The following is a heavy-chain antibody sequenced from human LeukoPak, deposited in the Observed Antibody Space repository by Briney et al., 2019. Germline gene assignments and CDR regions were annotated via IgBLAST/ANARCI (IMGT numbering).Heavy chain of an antibody. CDR2: TYYRSKWYS. Sequence: SQTLSLTCAISGDSVSSIDAAWNWLRQSPSRGFEWLGRTYYRSKWYSDYAVSVKSRTSINQDTSKNQFSLQLNSVTPEDTAVYYCTRAANRAFDFWGQGTLVTVSS. CDR1: GDSVSSIDAA. J-gene: IGHJ3*01. CDR3: TRAANRAFDF. V-gene: IGHV6-1*01. D-gene: IGHD1-14*01.